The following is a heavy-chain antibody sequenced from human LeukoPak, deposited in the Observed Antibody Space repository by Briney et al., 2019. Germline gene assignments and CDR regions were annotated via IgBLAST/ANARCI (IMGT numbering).Heavy chain of an antibody. J-gene: IGHJ5*02. CDR1: AFTFSDYW. Sequence: GGSLRLSCPASAFTFSDYWMHWVRQTPRKGLEWVSRINADVGATYADSVLCRFTLSRDNAQNRVYLQMNSLRDEDTAVYFCARFPLTYATAWGQGTLVTVSS. CDR3: ARFPLTYATA. D-gene: IGHD2-2*01. CDR2: INADVGAT. V-gene: IGHV3-74*03.